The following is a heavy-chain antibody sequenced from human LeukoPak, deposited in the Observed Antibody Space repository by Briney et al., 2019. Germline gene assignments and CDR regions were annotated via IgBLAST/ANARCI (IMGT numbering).Heavy chain of an antibody. CDR3: ARFDPYYYGSGSSDY. J-gene: IGHJ4*02. CDR2: ISGSGGST. CDR1: GFTFSSYG. Sequence: PGGSLRLSCAASGFTFSSYGMSWVRQAPGKGLEWVSAISGSGGSTYYADSVKGRFTISRDNSKNTLYLQMNSLRAEDTAVYYCARFDPYYYGSGSSDYWGQGTLVTVSS. V-gene: IGHV3-23*01. D-gene: IGHD3-10*01.